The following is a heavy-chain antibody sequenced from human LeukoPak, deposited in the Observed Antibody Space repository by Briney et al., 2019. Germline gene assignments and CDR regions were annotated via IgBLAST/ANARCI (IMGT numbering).Heavy chain of an antibody. CDR1: GFTFSSYA. Sequence: GRSLRLSCAASGFTFSSYAMHWVRQAPGKGLEWVAVISYDGSNKYYADSVKGRFTISRDNSKNTLYLQMSSLRAEDTAVYYCAREGVAARRGYSDYWGQGTLVTVSS. J-gene: IGHJ4*02. CDR2: ISYDGSNK. V-gene: IGHV3-30-3*01. D-gene: IGHD6-6*01. CDR3: AREGVAARRGYSDY.